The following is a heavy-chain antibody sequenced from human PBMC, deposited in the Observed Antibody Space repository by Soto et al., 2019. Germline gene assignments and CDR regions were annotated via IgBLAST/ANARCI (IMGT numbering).Heavy chain of an antibody. CDR3: ARGVCWLQLAPMWEYYYGLDV. Sequence: GGSLRLSCAASGFTFSSYAMHWVRQAPGKGLEWVAVISYDGSNKYYADSVKGRFTISRDNSKNTLYLQMNSLRAEDTAVYYWARGVCWLQLAPMWEYYYGLDVWGQGTTVTVSS. J-gene: IGHJ6*02. CDR2: ISYDGSNK. CDR1: GFTFSSYA. V-gene: IGHV3-30-3*01. D-gene: IGHD5-12*01.